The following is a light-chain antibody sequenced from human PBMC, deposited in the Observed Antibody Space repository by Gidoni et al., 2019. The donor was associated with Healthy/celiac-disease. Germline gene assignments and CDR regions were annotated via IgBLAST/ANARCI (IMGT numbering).Light chain of an antibody. CDR1: QSVSSY. CDR2: DAS. J-gene: IGKJ4*01. V-gene: IGKV3-11*01. CDR3: QQRSNWPLT. Sequence: IVLPQSPATLSLSPGERATLSCRASQSVSSYLAWYQQKPGQAPRLLIYDASNRATGIPARFSGSGSGTDFTLTSSSLEPEDFAVYYCQQRSNWPLTFXGXTKVEIK.